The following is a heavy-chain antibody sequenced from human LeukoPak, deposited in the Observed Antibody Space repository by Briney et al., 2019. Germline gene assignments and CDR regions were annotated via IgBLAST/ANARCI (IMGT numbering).Heavy chain of an antibody. CDR3: AGVTYSSTWRGRGDSDF. Sequence: SETLSLTCTVSGGSISSSSYYWGWIRQPPGKGLEWIGSIYYGGGTYYNPSLKSRVTISVDTSKNQFSLKLSSVTAADTAVYYCAGVTYSSTWRGRGDSDFWGQGTLVTVSS. CDR2: IYYGGGT. V-gene: IGHV4-39*07. D-gene: IGHD6-13*01. J-gene: IGHJ4*02. CDR1: GGSISSSSYY.